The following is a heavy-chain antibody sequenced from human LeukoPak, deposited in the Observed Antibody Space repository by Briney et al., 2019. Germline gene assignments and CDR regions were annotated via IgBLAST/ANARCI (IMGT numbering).Heavy chain of an antibody. CDR3: ATGLGRTDHDY. CDR2: VKRNIDGGTT. J-gene: IGHJ4*02. CDR1: GFTFSSTW. V-gene: IGHV3-15*01. Sequence: GGSLRLSCAASGFTFSSTWMSWVRQAPGEGLEWVGRVKRNIDGGTTDYDAPVNGRFTISRDASKNPLSLQLNSLNTADTAVYYCATGLGRTDHDYWGQGTLVTVSS.